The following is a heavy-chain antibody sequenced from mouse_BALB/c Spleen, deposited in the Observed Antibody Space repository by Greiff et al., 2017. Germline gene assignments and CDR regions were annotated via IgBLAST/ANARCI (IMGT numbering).Heavy chain of an antibody. Sequence: EVQLQQSGGGLVQPGGSRKLSCAASGFTFSSFGMHWVRQAPEKGLEWVAYISSGSSTIYYADTVKGRFTISRDNPKNTLFLQMTSLRSEDTAMYYCARFGGYFDYWGQGTTLTVS. V-gene: IGHV5-17*02. CDR2: ISSGSSTI. CDR3: ARFGGYFDY. CDR1: GFTFSSFG. J-gene: IGHJ2*01.